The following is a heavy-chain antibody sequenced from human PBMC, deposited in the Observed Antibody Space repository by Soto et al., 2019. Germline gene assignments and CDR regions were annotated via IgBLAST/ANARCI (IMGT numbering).Heavy chain of an antibody. CDR3: VKGSYGDATHYFEY. CDR2: LSRNGGST. J-gene: IGHJ4*02. D-gene: IGHD3-10*01. Sequence: VGSLRLSCSASGLTFSSYAMHWVRQAPGKGLEYVSALSRNGGSTYYADSVKGRFTISSDNSRNTLFLQMSSLRAEDTAVYYCVKGSYGDATHYFEYWGQGTLVNVSS. CDR1: GLTFSSYA. V-gene: IGHV3-64D*06.